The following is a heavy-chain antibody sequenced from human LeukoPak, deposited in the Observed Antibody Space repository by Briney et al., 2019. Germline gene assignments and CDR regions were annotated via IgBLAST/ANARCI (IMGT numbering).Heavy chain of an antibody. CDR2: IYYSGST. J-gene: IGHJ4*02. V-gene: IGHV4-59*01. CDR1: GGSISGYY. Sequence: SETLSLTCTVSGGSISGYYWSWIRQPPGKGLEWIGYIYYSGSTNYNPSLKSRVTISVDTTKNQFSLKLSSVTAADTAVYYCARVGYSYGQFDYWGQGTLVTVSS. CDR3: ARVGYSYGQFDY. D-gene: IGHD5-18*01.